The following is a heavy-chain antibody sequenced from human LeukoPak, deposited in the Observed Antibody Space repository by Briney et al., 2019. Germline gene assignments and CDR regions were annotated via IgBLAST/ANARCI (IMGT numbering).Heavy chain of an antibody. J-gene: IGHJ6*02. D-gene: IGHD2-15*01. Sequence: GGSLRLSCAASGFTFTDYSMNWVRQAPGKGLEWVASISTTSPYKYYADSLKGRFTISRDNAKNSLYLQVSSLRVEDTAVYYCARAVDIVVVARATRGYYGMDVWGQGTTVTVSS. V-gene: IGHV3-21*01. CDR1: GFTFTDYS. CDR2: ISTTSPYK. CDR3: ARAVDIVVVARATRGYYGMDV.